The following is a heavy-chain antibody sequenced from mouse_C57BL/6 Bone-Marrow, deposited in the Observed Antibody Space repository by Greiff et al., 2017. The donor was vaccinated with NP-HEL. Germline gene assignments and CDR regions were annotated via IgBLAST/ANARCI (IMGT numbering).Heavy chain of an antibody. CDR1: GYTFTSYG. CDR2: IYPGRGNT. V-gene: IGHV1-81*01. CDR3: PTGSNFDY. J-gene: IGHJ2*01. Sequence: QVQLQQSGAELARPGASVKLSCKASGYTFTSYGITWVKQRTGQGLEWIGEIYPGRGNTYYNEKFKGKATLTADKSSSTAYMELRSLTSEDSAVYFCPTGSNFDYWGQGTTLTVSS. D-gene: IGHD4-1*01.